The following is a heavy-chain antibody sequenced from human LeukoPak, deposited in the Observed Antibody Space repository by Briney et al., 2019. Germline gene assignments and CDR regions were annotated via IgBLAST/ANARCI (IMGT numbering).Heavy chain of an antibody. J-gene: IGHJ6*02. Sequence: ASVKVSCEASGGTFRSYAISWVRQAPGQGLEWMGGIIPIVGTANYAQKFQGRVTITADESTSTAYMELSSLRSEDTAVYYCAREGTHIVVVPAAIPPVSDYYYGMDVWGQGTTVTVSS. D-gene: IGHD2-2*01. V-gene: IGHV1-69*01. CDR3: AREGTHIVVVPAAIPPVSDYYYGMDV. CDR1: GGTFRSYA. CDR2: IIPIVGTA.